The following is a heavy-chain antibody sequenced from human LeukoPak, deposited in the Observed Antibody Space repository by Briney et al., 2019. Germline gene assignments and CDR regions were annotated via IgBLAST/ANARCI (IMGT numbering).Heavy chain of an antibody. V-gene: IGHV3-74*01. CDR3: ATNSVEWYIFDY. Sequence: GGSLRLSCAASGFTFSSYWMHWVRQAPGKGPVRVARTNRDGSSTAYADSVKGRFTISKDNAKNTLYLLMNSLRAEDTAVYYCATNSVEWYIFDYWGQGTLVTVSS. CDR1: GFTFSSYW. J-gene: IGHJ4*02. CDR2: TNRDGSST. D-gene: IGHD3-3*01.